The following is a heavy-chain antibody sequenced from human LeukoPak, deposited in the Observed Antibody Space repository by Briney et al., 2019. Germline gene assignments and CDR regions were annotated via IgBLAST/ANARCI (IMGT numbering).Heavy chain of an antibody. V-gene: IGHV1-69*05. CDR1: GGTFSSYA. CDR3: ARVVASRSGYYIPYYFDY. Sequence: SVKVSCKASGGTFSSYAISWVRQAPGQGLEWMGGIIPIFGTANYAQKFQGRVTITTDESTSTAYMELSSLRSEDTAVYYCARVVASRSGYYIPYYFDYWGQGTLVTVFS. D-gene: IGHD3-3*01. CDR2: IIPIFGTA. J-gene: IGHJ4*02.